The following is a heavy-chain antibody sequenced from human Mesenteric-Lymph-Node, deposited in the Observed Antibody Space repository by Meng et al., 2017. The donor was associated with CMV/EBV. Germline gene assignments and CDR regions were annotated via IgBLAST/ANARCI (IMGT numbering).Heavy chain of an antibody. Sequence: SETLSLTCIVSGVSVSSSTHYWGWIRQPPGKGLEWIGTIYYTGSTNYNPSLKSRVTISVDTSKNQFSLKLSSVTAADTAVYYCAREGYCSSTSCISNWFDPWGQGTLVTVSS. D-gene: IGHD2-2*01. CDR2: IYYTGST. CDR3: AREGYCSSTSCISNWFDP. J-gene: IGHJ5*02. V-gene: IGHV4-39*07. CDR1: GVSVSSSTHY.